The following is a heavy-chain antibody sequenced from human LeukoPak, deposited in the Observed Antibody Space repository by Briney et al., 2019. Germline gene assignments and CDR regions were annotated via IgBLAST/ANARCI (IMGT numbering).Heavy chain of an antibody. CDR2: ISPSGGTT. Sequence: PGGSLRLSCAASGFTFSSHAMSWVRQAPGKGLEWVSSISPSGGTTKYADSVKSRFTISRGNSKNTLFLQMNSLRAEDTAVYYCARDRSYDFWSGYSTPDYWGQGTLVTVSS. V-gene: IGHV3-23*01. J-gene: IGHJ4*02. CDR3: ARDRSYDFWSGYSTPDY. D-gene: IGHD3-3*01. CDR1: GFTFSSHA.